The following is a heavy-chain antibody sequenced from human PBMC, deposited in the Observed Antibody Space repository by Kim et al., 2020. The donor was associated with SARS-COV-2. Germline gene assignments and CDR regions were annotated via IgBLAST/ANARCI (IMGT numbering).Heavy chain of an antibody. D-gene: IGHD6-13*01. Sequence: GGSLRLSCAASGFTFSNAWMSWVRQAPGKGLEWVGRIKSKTDGGTTDYAAPVKGRFTISRDDSKNTLYLQMNSLKTEDTAVYYCTTDVPSSWYVFEYYFDYWGQGTLVTVSS. CDR1: GFTFSNAW. J-gene: IGHJ4*02. V-gene: IGHV3-15*01. CDR2: IKSKTDGGTT. CDR3: TTDVPSSWYVFEYYFDY.